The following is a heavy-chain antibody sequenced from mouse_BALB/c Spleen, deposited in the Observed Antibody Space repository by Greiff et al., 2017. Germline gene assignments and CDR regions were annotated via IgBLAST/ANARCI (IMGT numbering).Heavy chain of an antibody. CDR1: GFSLTSYG. CDR2: IWAGGST. CDR3: ARDTYYYGSPYYAMDY. Sequence: VKLVESGPGLVAPSQSLSITCTVSGFSLTSYGVHWVRQPPGKGLEWLGVIWAGGSTNYNSALMSRLSISKDNSKSQVFLKMNSLQTDDTAMYYCARDTYYYGSPYYAMDYWGQGTSVTVSS. J-gene: IGHJ4*01. V-gene: IGHV2-9*02. D-gene: IGHD1-1*01.